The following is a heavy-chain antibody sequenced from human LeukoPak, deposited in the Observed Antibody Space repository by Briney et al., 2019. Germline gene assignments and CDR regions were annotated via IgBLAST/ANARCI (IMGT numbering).Heavy chain of an antibody. CDR1: GFTFSSYG. CDR2: ISYDGSNK. CDR3: AKVKYYGSGGYPVFDY. Sequence: PGGSLRLSCAASGFTFSSYGMHWVRQAPGKGLEWVAVISYDGSNKYYADSVKGRFTISRDNSKNTLYLQMNSLRAEDTAVYYCAKVKYYGSGGYPVFDYWGQGTLVTVSS. V-gene: IGHV3-30*18. J-gene: IGHJ4*02. D-gene: IGHD3-10*01.